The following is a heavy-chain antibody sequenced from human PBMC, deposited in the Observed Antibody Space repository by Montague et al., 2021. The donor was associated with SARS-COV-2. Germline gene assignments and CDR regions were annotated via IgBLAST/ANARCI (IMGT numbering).Heavy chain of an antibody. V-gene: IGHV4-59*01. Sequence: SETLSLTCTVSGGSISSYYWSWIRQPPGKGLEWIGYIYYSGSTXXXPSXKGRVIISVDTSKNQFSLKLSSVTAADTAVYYCARGSGWMGNAFDIWGQGTMVTVSS. CDR3: ARGSGWMGNAFDI. CDR2: IYYSGST. J-gene: IGHJ3*02. CDR1: GGSISSYY. D-gene: IGHD6-19*01.